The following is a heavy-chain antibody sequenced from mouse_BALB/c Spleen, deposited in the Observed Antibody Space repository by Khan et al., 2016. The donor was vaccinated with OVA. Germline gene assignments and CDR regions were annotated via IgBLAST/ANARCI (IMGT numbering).Heavy chain of an antibody. CDR3: ARMNYFGYTFAY. CDR2: ISPGSGDT. J-gene: IGHJ3*01. V-gene: IGHV1-77*01. D-gene: IGHD1-2*01. Sequence: QVQLQQSGAELARPGASVKLSCKASGYTFTDYYINWVKRRTGQGLEWIGEISPGSGDTYYNERFKGKATLTADKSSSTAYMQLSSLSSEASAVYFCARMNYFGYTFAYWGQGTLVTVSA. CDR1: GYTFTDYY.